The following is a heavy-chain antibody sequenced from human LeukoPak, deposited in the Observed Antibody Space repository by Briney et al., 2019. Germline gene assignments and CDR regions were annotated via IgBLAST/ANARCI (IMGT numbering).Heavy chain of an antibody. J-gene: IGHJ5*02. Sequence: GASVQVSCKASGYTFTGYFMHWVRQAPGQGLEWMGWINPNGGGTNYAQKFQGRVTMTRDTSISTAYMELSRLTSDDTAVYYCARPAGYSSSNWFDPWGQGTLVTVSS. CDR2: INPNGGGT. CDR3: ARPAGYSSSNWFDP. V-gene: IGHV1-2*02. CDR1: GYTFTGYF. D-gene: IGHD6-19*01.